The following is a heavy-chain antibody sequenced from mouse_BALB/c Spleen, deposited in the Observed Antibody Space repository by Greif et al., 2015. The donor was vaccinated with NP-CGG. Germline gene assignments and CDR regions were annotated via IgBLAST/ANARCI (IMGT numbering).Heavy chain of an antibody. V-gene: IGHV2-9*02. J-gene: IGHJ2*01. Sequence: VQRVESGPGLVAPSQSLSITCTVSGFSLTSYGVHWVRQPPGKGLEWLRVIWAGGSTNYNSALMSRLSISKDNSKSQVFLKMNSLQTDDTAMYYCARESTLYGNYFDYWGQGTTLTVSS. D-gene: IGHD2-1*01. CDR2: IWAGGST. CDR3: ARESTLYGNYFDY. CDR1: GFSLTSYG.